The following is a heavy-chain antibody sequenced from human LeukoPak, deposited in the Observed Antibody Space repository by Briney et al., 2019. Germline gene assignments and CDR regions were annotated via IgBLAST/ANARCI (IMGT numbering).Heavy chain of an antibody. V-gene: IGHV1-46*01. CDR3: ARARIVGAKPLDY. D-gene: IGHD1-26*01. CDR1: GYTFTSYY. J-gene: IGHJ4*02. Sequence: ASVKVSCKASGYTFTSYYMHWVRQAPGQGLEWIGIINPSGGSTSYAQKSQGRVTMTRDTSTSTVYMELSSLRSEDTAVYYCARARIVGAKPLDYWGQGTLVTVSS. CDR2: INPSGGST.